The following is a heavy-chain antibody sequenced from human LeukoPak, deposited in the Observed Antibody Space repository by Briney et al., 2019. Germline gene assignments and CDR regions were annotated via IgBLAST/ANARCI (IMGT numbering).Heavy chain of an antibody. J-gene: IGHJ6*03. D-gene: IGHD4-11*01. Sequence: SQTLSLTCTVSGGSISSGGSYWGWIRQGPGKGLEGIGCSYYSWSSYYNPSLKSPVTLSLDTSKNQFSLKLSSVTAADTAVYYCARDNGDYRSIYYYMDVWGKGTTVTVSS. V-gene: IGHV4-31*01. CDR3: ARDNGDYRSIYYYMDV. CDR1: GGSISSGGSY. CDR2: SYYSWSS.